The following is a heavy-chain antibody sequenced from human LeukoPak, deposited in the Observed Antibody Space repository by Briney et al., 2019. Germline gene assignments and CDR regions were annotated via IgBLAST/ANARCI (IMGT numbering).Heavy chain of an antibody. D-gene: IGHD3-10*01. V-gene: IGHV4-34*01. CDR1: GGSFSGYY. J-gene: IGHJ4*02. CDR2: INHSGST. CDR3: ARETGSGSRDY. Sequence: SETLSLTCAVYGGSFSGYYWSWIRQPPGKGLEWIGEINHSGSTNYNPSLKSRVTISVDTSKNQFSLKLSSVTAADTAVYYCARETGSGSRDYWGQGTLVTVSS.